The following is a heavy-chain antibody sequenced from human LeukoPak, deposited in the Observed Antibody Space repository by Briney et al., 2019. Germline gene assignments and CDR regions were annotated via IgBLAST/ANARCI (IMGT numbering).Heavy chain of an antibody. Sequence: GGSLRLSCAASGFTFSSYAMHWVRQAPGKGLEWVAVISYDGSNKYYADSVKGRFTISRDNPKNTLYLQMNSLRAEDTAVYYCARDCYATDYYDSSGYDYWGQGTLVTVSS. V-gene: IGHV3-30-3*01. CDR1: GFTFSSYA. CDR2: ISYDGSNK. J-gene: IGHJ4*02. D-gene: IGHD3-22*01. CDR3: ARDCYATDYYDSSGYDY.